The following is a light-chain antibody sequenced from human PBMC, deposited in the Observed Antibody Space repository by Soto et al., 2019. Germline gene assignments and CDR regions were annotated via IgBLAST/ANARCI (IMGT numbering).Light chain of an antibody. CDR3: QQYHTSPLT. Sequence: EIVMTQSPATLSVSPGERATLSCRASQSVGSDLAWYQQKRGQAPRRLIYGASIRATGIPDRFSGSGSGTDFTLTISRLEPEDFALYYCQQYHTSPLTFGQGTKVDI. CDR2: GAS. CDR1: QSVGSD. J-gene: IGKJ1*01. V-gene: IGKV3D-15*01.